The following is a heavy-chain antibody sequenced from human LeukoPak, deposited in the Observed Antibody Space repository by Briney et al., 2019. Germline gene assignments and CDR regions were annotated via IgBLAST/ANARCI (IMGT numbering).Heavy chain of an antibody. D-gene: IGHD3-22*01. J-gene: IGHJ4*02. Sequence: PGGSLRLSCAAFGFTFSSYAMSWARQAPGKGLEWVSAISGSGGSTYYADSVKGRFTISRDNAKNSLYLQMNSLRAEDTAVYYCARDHRYDSSGYYYEPHLDYWGQGTLVTVSS. CDR2: ISGSGGST. V-gene: IGHV3-23*01. CDR1: GFTFSSYA. CDR3: ARDHRYDSSGYYYEPHLDY.